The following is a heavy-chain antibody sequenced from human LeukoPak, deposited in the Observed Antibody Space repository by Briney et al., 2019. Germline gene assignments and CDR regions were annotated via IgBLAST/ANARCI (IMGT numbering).Heavy chain of an antibody. CDR1: GGSFSGYY. CDR3: AISQYGGSTFDY. V-gene: IGHV4-34*01. Sequence: PSETLSLTCAVYGGSFSGYYWSWIRQPPGKGLEWIGEINHSGSTNYNPSLKSRVTISVDTSKNQFSLKLSSVTAADTAVYYCAISQYGGSTFDYWGQGTLVTVSS. CDR2: INHSGST. D-gene: IGHD2-21*01. J-gene: IGHJ4*02.